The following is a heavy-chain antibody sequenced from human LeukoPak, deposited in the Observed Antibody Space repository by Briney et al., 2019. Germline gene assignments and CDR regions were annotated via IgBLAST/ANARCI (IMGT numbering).Heavy chain of an antibody. CDR3: ATLTRGSIYGYFDF. D-gene: IGHD5-18*01. Sequence: NSAETLSLTHTVSCGSITSHYWSWIRQPPPKELEWVACVLDSVRTKDNPSLQSRLTLSVDTSKNQFSLRLSSVTAADTAVYYCATLTRGSIYGYFDFWGQGIQVTVSS. V-gene: IGHV4-59*11. CDR2: VLDSVRT. J-gene: IGHJ4*02. CDR1: CGSITSHY.